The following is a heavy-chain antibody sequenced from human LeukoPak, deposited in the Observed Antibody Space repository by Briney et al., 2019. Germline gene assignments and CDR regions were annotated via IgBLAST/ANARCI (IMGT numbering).Heavy chain of an antibody. Sequence: GGSLRLSCAASGFTFSHHGMHWVRQAPGKGLEWVAFIRNDGSNHYYADSVKGRFTISRDNSKNTLYLQMNSLRAEDTAVYYCATSWILMVTGAFDIWGQGTMVTVSS. V-gene: IGHV3-30*02. CDR1: GFTFSHHG. CDR2: IRNDGSNH. J-gene: IGHJ3*02. D-gene: IGHD5-18*01. CDR3: ATSWILMVTGAFDI.